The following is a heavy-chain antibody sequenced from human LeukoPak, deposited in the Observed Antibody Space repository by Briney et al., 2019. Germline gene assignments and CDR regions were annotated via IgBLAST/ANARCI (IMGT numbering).Heavy chain of an antibody. Sequence: GGSLRLSCAASGFTFSSYSMNWVRQAPGKGLEWVSSISSSSSYIYYADSVKGRFTISRDNAKNSLYLQMNSLRAEDTAVYYCARDGPRFAYYFDYWGQGTLVTVSS. CDR1: GFTFSSYS. CDR3: ARDGPRFAYYFDY. J-gene: IGHJ4*02. V-gene: IGHV3-21*01. CDR2: ISSSSSYI.